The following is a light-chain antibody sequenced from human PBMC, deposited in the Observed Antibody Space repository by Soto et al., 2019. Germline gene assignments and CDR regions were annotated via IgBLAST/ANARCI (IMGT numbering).Light chain of an antibody. V-gene: IGKV1-5*01. CDR3: QQYNSSAWT. CDR1: QSISSW. CDR2: AAS. Sequence: DIQMTQSPSTLSASVGDRVTITCRASQSISSWLAWYEQKQGKAPKLXIYAASTLQSGVPSRFSGSGAGTECTRTISSLQPDDVATYSCQQYNSSAWTFGQGTKVDIK. J-gene: IGKJ1*01.